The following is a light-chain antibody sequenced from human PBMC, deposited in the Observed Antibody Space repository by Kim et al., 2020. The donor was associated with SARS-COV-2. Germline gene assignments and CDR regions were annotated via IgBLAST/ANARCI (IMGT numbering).Light chain of an antibody. V-gene: IGLV3-25*03. CDR3: QSADSSGTYVL. CDR2: KDS. Sequence: PGQTARVTCSGDALPKHYAYWYQQKPGQAPVLVIYKDSERPSGIPERFSGSSSGTTVTLTISGVQAEDEADYYCQSADSSGTYVLFGGGTQLTVL. CDR1: ALPKHY. J-gene: IGLJ2*01.